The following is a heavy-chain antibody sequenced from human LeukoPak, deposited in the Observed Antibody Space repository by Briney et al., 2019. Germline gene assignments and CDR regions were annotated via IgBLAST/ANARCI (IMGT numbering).Heavy chain of an antibody. CDR3: ARRRNVYYFDY. V-gene: IGHV5-51*01. CDR1: GYSFTNYW. CDR2: IYPGDSDT. Sequence: GESLKISCKGSGYSFTNYWIAWVRQMPGKGLEWMGIIYPGDSDTTYSPSFQGQITFSADRSISTAYLQWSSLKASDTAIYYCARRRNVYYFDYWGQGTLVTVSS. D-gene: IGHD1-1*01. J-gene: IGHJ4*02.